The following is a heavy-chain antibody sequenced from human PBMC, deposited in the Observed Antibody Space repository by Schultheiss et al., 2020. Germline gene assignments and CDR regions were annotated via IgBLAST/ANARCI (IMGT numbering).Heavy chain of an antibody. CDR1: GGTFSSYA. D-gene: IGHD2-15*01. Sequence: SVKVSCKASGGTFSSYAISWVRQAPGQGLEWMGGIIPIFGTANYAQKFQGRVTITADESTSTAYMELSSLRSEDTAVYYCARDRGYCSGGSCYLYWGQGTLVTGSS. V-gene: IGHV1-69*13. CDR3: ARDRGYCSGGSCYLY. CDR2: IIPIFGTA. J-gene: IGHJ4*02.